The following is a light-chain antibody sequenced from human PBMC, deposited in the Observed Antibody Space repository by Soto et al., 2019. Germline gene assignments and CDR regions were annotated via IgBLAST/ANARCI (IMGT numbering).Light chain of an antibody. Sequence: QAVLTQSPSASASLGASVKLTCTLSSGHSSYAIAWHQQQPEKGPRYLMKLNSDGSHNKGDGIPDRFSGSSSGAERYLPISSLQSEDEADYYCQTWGTGIRVFGGGTKVTVL. J-gene: IGLJ2*01. CDR3: QTWGTGIRV. CDR1: SGHSSYA. CDR2: LNSDGSH. V-gene: IGLV4-69*01.